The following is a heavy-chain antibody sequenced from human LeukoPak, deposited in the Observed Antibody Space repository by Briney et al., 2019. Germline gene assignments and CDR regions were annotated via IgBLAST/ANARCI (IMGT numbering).Heavy chain of an antibody. Sequence: PSETLSLTCTVSGGSISSSSYYWGWIRQPPGKGLEWIGSIYYSGSTYYNPSLKSRVTISVDTSKNQFSLKLSSVTAADTAVYYCARVCGMATFSYYYYYGMDVWGQGTTVTVSS. V-gene: IGHV4-39*01. CDR3: ARVCGMATFSYYYYYGMDV. D-gene: IGHD5-24*01. J-gene: IGHJ6*02. CDR2: IYYSGST. CDR1: GGSISSSSYY.